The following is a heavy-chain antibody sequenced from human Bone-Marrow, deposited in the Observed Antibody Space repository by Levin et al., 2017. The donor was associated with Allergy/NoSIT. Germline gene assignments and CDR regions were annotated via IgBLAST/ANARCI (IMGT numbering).Heavy chain of an antibody. CDR2: IYNSGST. V-gene: IGHV4-61*01. D-gene: IGHD6-19*01. CDR3: ARIPLVAGTFGYFDL. CDR1: GGSVSSGSYY. Sequence: PSETLSLTCTVSGGSVSSGSYYWSWFRQPPGKGLEWIGYIYNSGSTKCTPSLQSRVTISADTSKTQFSLKLESVTAADTAVYYCARIPLVAGTFGYFDLWGRGTLVTVSS. J-gene: IGHJ2*01.